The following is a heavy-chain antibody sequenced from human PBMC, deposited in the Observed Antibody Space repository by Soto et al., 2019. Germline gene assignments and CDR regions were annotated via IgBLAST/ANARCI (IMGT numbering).Heavy chain of an antibody. CDR2: ISGSGGST. CDR3: AKDARVGIGGTGNWFDP. CDR1: GFTFSSYA. V-gene: IGHV3-23*01. D-gene: IGHD2-15*01. J-gene: IGHJ5*02. Sequence: XGSLRLTCAASGFTFSSYAMSWVRQAPGKGLEWVSAISGSGGSTYYADSVKGRFTISRDNSKNTLYLQMNSLRAEDTAVYYCAKDARVGIGGTGNWFDPWGQGTLVTVSS.